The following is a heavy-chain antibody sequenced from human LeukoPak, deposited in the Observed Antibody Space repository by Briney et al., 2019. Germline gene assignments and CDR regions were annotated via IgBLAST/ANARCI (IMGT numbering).Heavy chain of an antibody. CDR1: GYSFTSYW. CDR2: IYPGDSDT. CDR3: ARFSAREDSSGYYYYFDY. J-gene: IGHJ4*02. Sequence: GESLKISCKGSGYSFTSYWIGWVRQMPGKGLEWMGIIYPGDSDTRYSPSFQGQVTISADKSISTAYLQWSSLKASDTAMYYCARFSAREDSSGYYYYFDYWAREPWSPSPQ. D-gene: IGHD3-22*01. V-gene: IGHV5-51*01.